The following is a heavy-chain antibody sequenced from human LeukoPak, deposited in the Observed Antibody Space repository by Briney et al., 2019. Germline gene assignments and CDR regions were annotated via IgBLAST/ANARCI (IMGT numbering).Heavy chain of an antibody. V-gene: IGHV3-30*03. D-gene: IGHD3-22*01. CDR1: GFTFSSYG. CDR3: AQSSGLYDTNTPVDY. Sequence: GGSLRLSCAASGFTFSSYGMHWVRQAPGKGLEWVAVISYDGSNKYYADSVKGRFTISRDNSKNTLYLQMNSLRAEDTAVYYCAQSSGLYDTNTPVDYWGQGTLVTVSS. CDR2: ISYDGSNK. J-gene: IGHJ4*02.